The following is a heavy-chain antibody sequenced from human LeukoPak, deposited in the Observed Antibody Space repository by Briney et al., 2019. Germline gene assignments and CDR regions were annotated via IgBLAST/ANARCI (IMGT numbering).Heavy chain of an antibody. J-gene: IGHJ5*02. D-gene: IGHD2-2*01. CDR2: ISSSSSYI. CDR3: ARGSYRYWFDP. CDR1: GFTFSSYS. V-gene: IGHV3-21*01. Sequence: GGSLRLSCAASGFTFSSYSMNWVRRAPGKGLEWVSSISSSSSYIYYADSVKGRFTISRDNAKNSLYLQMNSLRAEDTAVYYCARGSYRYWFDPWGQGTLVTVSS.